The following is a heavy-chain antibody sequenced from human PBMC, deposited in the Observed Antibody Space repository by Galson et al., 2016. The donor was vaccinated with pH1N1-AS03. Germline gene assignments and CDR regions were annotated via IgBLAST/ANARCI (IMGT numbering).Heavy chain of an antibody. Sequence: ALVKPTQTLTLTCTVSGFSLSAGGVHVAWIRQSPGKALEWLALIYWDGDERYNSSLRSRLSISRDTSKNHVVLTMTSVGPMDTGTYYCARSTHVNEGLGSWGQGTLVSVSS. CDR3: ARSTHVNEGLGS. CDR1: GFSLSAGGVH. CDR2: IYWDGDE. J-gene: IGHJ4*02. V-gene: IGHV2-5*02. D-gene: IGHD2-8*01.